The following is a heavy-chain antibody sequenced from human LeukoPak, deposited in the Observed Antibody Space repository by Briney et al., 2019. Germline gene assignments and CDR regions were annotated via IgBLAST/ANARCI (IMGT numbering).Heavy chain of an antibody. CDR1: GGSISSGSYY. CDR3: ARVGGEFSSSSAFDY. Sequence: PSETLSLTCTVSGGSISSGSYYWSWIRQPAGKGLEWIGRIYTSGSTNYNPSLKSRVTISVDTSKNQFSLKLSSVTAADTAVYYCARVGGEFSSSSAFDYWGQGTLVTVSS. V-gene: IGHV4-61*02. J-gene: IGHJ4*02. D-gene: IGHD6-6*01. CDR2: IYTSGST.